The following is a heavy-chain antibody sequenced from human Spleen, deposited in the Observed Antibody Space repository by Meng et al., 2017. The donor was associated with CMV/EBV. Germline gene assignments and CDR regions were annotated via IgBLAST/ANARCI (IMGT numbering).Heavy chain of an antibody. CDR3: ARDQGYYYYGLDV. CDR1: GYTFINYG. V-gene: IGHV1-2*02. J-gene: IGHJ6*02. Sequence: ASVKVSCKASGYTFINYGTSWVRQAPGQGLEWMGWINPQSGGTNYAQKFQGRVTMTRDTSISTGYLELRRLRSDDTAVYYCARDQGYYYYGLDVWGQGTTVTVSS. CDR2: INPQSGGT.